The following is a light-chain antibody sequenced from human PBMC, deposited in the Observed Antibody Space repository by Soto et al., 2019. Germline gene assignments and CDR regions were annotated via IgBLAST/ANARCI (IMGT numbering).Light chain of an antibody. V-gene: IGKV3-15*01. CDR1: QSVSSN. J-gene: IGKJ5*01. CDR3: QQRNSTPH. CDR2: GAS. Sequence: EIVMTQSPVTLSVSPGERATLSCRASQSVSSNLAWYQQKTGQAPRLLIYGASTRVTGIPARFSGSGSGTEFTLTISNLQPEDFATYNCQQRNSTPHFGQGTRLEIK.